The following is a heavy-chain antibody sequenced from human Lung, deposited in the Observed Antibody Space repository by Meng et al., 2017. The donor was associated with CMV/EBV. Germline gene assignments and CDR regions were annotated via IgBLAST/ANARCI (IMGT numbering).Heavy chain of an antibody. V-gene: IGHV3-21*01. J-gene: IGHJ6*02. Sequence: SLKISCAASCSSFYKYSFHWVRQAPGQGLEWVSFISSASRSSATSSNFMHYAESVNGRFTISRDNAKNSLYLQMNSLRDEDTAVYYCASDDDLQCSIDLWGRGTT. D-gene: IGHD5-24*01. CDR2: ISSASRSSATSSNFM. CDR3: ASDDDLQCSIDL. CDR1: CSSFYKYS.